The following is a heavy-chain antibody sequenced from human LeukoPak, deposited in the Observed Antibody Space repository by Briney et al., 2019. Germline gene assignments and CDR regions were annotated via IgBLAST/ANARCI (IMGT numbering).Heavy chain of an antibody. Sequence: ASVKVSCKASGYTFSSYFMHWVRQATGQGLEWMGIINPSGGSTSYAQKFQGRVTMTRDTSTSTVYMELSSLRSDDTAVYYCARGHTIFGVVTYAMDVWGQGTTVTVSS. J-gene: IGHJ6*02. D-gene: IGHD3-3*01. CDR1: GYTFSSYF. V-gene: IGHV1-46*01. CDR2: INPSGGST. CDR3: ARGHTIFGVVTYAMDV.